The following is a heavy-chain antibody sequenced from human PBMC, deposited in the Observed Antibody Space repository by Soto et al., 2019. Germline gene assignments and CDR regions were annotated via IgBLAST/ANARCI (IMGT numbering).Heavy chain of an antibody. CDR2: ISGSGGST. D-gene: IGHD6-19*01. CDR1: GFTFSSYA. CDR3: AKDEDSDSSGWYPLDY. J-gene: IGHJ4*02. Sequence: PGGSLRLSCAASGFTFSSYAMSWVRQAPGKGLEWVSAISGSGGSTYYADSVKGRFTISRDNSKNTLYLQMNSLRAEDTAVYYCAKDEDSDSSGWYPLDYWGQGTLVTVSS. V-gene: IGHV3-23*01.